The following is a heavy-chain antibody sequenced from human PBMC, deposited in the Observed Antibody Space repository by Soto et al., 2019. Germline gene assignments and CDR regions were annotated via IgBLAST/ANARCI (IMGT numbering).Heavy chain of an antibody. CDR3: AKDNTATSPSRYRFGMDV. D-gene: IGHD4-17*01. Sequence: QLQLMQSGPEVKKPGASLKVSCKASGYSFTSYGISWVRQAPGRGLEWMGWISGYFGNTNYEQKFKGRVTMTTDAAPSTAYMELRSLASDDTAVYYCAKDNTATSPSRYRFGMDVWGPGTTVTVSS. V-gene: IGHV1-18*01. J-gene: IGHJ6*02. CDR2: ISGYFGNT. CDR1: GYSFTSYG.